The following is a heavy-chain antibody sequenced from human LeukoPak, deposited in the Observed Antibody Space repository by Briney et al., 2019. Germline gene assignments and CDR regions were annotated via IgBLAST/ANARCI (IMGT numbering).Heavy chain of an antibody. J-gene: IGHJ4*02. V-gene: IGHV3-23*01. CDR2: ISGSGGST. CDR1: GFTFSSYA. CDR3: VRDFPENWQLVPFLDY. D-gene: IGHD6-6*01. Sequence: PGGSLRLSCAASGFTFSSYAMSWVRQAPGKGLEWVSAISGSGGSTYYADSVKGRFTISRDNSKNTLYLQMNSLRPEDTAVYYCVRDFPENWQLVPFLDYWGQGTLVTVSS.